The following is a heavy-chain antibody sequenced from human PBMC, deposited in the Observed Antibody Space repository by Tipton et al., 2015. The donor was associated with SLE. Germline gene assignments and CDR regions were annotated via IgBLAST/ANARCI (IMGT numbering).Heavy chain of an antibody. CDR1: GFTFSSYA. J-gene: IGHJ6*02. Sequence: SLRLSCAASGFTFSSYAMHWVRQAPGKGLEWVAVISYDGSNKYYADSVKGRFTISRDNSKNTLYLQMNSLRAEDTAVYYCARDSGRIAAAGTDFDCGRAVWGQGTTVTVPS. CDR3: ARDSGRIAAAGTDFDCGRAV. CDR2: ISYDGSNK. D-gene: IGHD6-13*01. V-gene: IGHV3-30*04.